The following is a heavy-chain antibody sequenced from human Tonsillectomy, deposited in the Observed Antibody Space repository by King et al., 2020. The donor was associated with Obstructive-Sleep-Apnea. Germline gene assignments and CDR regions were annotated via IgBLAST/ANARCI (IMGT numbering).Heavy chain of an antibody. D-gene: IGHD3-16*02. Sequence: VQLVESGGGVVQPGRSLRLSCAASRFTFSSYDMHWVRQAPGKGLEWVAVISYDGSNKYYEDSVKGRFTISRDNSKNTLSLQMNSLRTEDTAVYYCAKGTYYDYVWGSYRQNEFDYWGQGTLVTVSA. J-gene: IGHJ4*02. CDR2: ISYDGSNK. V-gene: IGHV3-30*18. CDR1: RFTFSSYD. CDR3: AKGTYYDYVWGSYRQNEFDY.